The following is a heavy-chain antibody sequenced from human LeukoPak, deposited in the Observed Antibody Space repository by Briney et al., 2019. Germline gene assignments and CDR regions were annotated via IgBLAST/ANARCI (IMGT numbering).Heavy chain of an antibody. V-gene: IGHV3-21*01. Sequence: GGSLRLSCAASGFTFSSYNMNWVRQAPGRGLEWVLSISSTTYYIYYADSVRGRFTISRDNAKISLYLQMNSLRAEDTAVYYCAREKCSGGTCYSTVDYWGQGTLVTVSS. CDR3: AREKCSGGTCYSTVDY. D-gene: IGHD2-15*01. J-gene: IGHJ4*02. CDR1: GFTFSSYN. CDR2: ISSTTYYI.